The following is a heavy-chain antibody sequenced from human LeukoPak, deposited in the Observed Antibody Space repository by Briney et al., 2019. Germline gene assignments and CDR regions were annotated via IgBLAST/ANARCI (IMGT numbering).Heavy chain of an antibody. D-gene: IGHD3-10*01. V-gene: IGHV1-2*02. CDR2: ISPTSGGT. CDR1: GYTLTGYY. Sequence: GASVKVSCKASGYTLTGYYMHWVRQAPGQGLEWMGWISPTSGGTNYAQKFQGRVTMTRDTSISTAYMELRRLRSDDTAVYYCAREAYASGSFRTDYYYMDVWGKGTTVTISS. J-gene: IGHJ6*03. CDR3: AREAYASGSFRTDYYYMDV.